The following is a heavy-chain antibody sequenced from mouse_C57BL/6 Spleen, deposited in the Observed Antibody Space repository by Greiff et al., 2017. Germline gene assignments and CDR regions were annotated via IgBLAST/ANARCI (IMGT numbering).Heavy chain of an antibody. J-gene: IGHJ1*03. CDR1: GYAFSSSW. Sequence: VQLQQSGPELVKPGASVKISCKASGYAFSSSWMNWVKQRPGKGLEWIGQIYPGDGDTNYNGKFKGKATLTADKSSSTAYMQLSSLTSEDSAVYFCARLSYYGSSYWYFDVWGTGTTVTVSS. CDR3: ARLSYYGSSYWYFDV. CDR2: IYPGDGDT. D-gene: IGHD1-1*01. V-gene: IGHV1-80*01.